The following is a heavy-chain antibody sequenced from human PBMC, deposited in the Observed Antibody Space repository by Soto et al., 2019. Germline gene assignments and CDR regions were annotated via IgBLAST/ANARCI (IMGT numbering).Heavy chain of an antibody. CDR1: GFTFSSYS. CDR3: VKSRGGNNFDFFD. Sequence: GESLKISCSATGFTFSSYSMHWVRQAPGKGLEYVSGIRGNGDAPFYADSVKGRFTISRDNSKNTLYLQMSSLSADDTAVYYCVKSRGGNNFDFFDWGQGALVTVSS. V-gene: IGHV3-64D*06. D-gene: IGHD5-12*01. J-gene: IGHJ4*02. CDR2: IRGNGDAP.